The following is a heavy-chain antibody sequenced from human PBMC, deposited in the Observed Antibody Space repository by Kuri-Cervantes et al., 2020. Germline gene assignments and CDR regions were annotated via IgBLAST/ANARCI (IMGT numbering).Heavy chain of an antibody. Sequence: LSLTCAASGFTFGSYSINWVRQAPGKGLEWVSYISSGSSTIYYADSVKGRFTVSRDNAKSSLYLQMNSLRAEDTAVYYCARDYYDILTGYYRNVDYWGQGTLVTVSS. J-gene: IGHJ4*02. CDR1: GFTFGSYS. D-gene: IGHD3-9*01. CDR2: ISSGSSTI. CDR3: ARDYYDILTGYYRNVDY. V-gene: IGHV3-48*01.